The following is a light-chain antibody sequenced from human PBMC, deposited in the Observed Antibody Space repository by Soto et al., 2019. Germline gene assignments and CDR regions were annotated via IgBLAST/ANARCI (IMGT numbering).Light chain of an antibody. CDR1: QSVSSY. CDR3: QQRSNWPPWT. V-gene: IGKV3-11*01. Sequence: EIVLTQSPATLSLSPGARATLSCRASQSVSSYLAWYQQKPGQAPRLLIYDASNRATGIPARFSGSGSGTVFTLAISSLEPEDFAVYYCQQRSNWPPWTLGQGTKLEIK. J-gene: IGKJ1*01. CDR2: DAS.